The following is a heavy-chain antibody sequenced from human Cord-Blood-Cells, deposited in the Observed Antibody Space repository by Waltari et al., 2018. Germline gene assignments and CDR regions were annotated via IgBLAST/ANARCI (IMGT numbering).Heavy chain of an antibody. Sequence: QVQLVQSGAAVKKPGSSVKVSCKASGGPFRSYAISCVRQAPGQGLEWMGGIIPILGTANYAQKFQGRVTITADESTGTAYMELSSLRSEDTAVYYCARARYYDFWSGYPFDYWGQGTLVTVSS. CDR1: GGPFRSYA. CDR3: ARARYYDFWSGYPFDY. V-gene: IGHV1-69*01. CDR2: IIPILGTA. J-gene: IGHJ4*02. D-gene: IGHD3-3*01.